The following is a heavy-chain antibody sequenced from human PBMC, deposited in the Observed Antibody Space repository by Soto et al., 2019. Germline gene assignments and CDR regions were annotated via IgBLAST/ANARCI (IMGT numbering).Heavy chain of an antibody. D-gene: IGHD6-19*01. V-gene: IGHV2-26*01. Sequence: QVTLKESDPVLVKPTETLTLTCTVSGFSLSNARMGVSWIRQPPGKALEWLAHIFSNDEKSYSTSLKSRLTISKDTSKSQVVLTMTNMDPVDTATYYCARIIAVAGTVDWFDPWGQGTLVTVSS. J-gene: IGHJ5*02. CDR3: ARIIAVAGTVDWFDP. CDR2: IFSNDEK. CDR1: GFSLSNARMG.